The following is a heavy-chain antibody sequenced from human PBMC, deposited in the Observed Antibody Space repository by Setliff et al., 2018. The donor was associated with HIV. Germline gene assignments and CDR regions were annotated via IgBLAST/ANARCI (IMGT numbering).Heavy chain of an antibody. J-gene: IGHJ6*02. CDR3: EVAGQ. CDR1: GDSISNYY. D-gene: IGHD6-19*01. Sequence: SETLSLTCTVSGDSISNYYWSWVRQPPGKGLEWIGYIYTSGSTNYNPSLKSRVTISVDTSKNQFSLKLRSVTAADTAVYYCEVAGQWGQGTTVTVSS. CDR2: IYTSGST. V-gene: IGHV4-4*09.